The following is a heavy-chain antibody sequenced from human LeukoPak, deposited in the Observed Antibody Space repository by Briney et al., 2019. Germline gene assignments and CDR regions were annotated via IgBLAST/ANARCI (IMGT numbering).Heavy chain of an antibody. Sequence: SETLSLTCTVSGVSIRSYYWSWIRQPAGKGLEWIARIYNSGSTNYKPSLKSRVTMSVDRSNNQFSLKLTSVTAADTAVYYCARDEPYYDFWSGYSPDGFDIWGQGTMVTVSS. J-gene: IGHJ3*02. CDR2: IYNSGST. CDR1: GVSIRSYY. CDR3: ARDEPYYDFWSGYSPDGFDI. D-gene: IGHD3-3*01. V-gene: IGHV4-4*07.